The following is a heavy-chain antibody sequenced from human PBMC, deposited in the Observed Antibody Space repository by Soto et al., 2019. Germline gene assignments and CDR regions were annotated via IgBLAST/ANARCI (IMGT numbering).Heavy chain of an antibody. CDR1: GGTFSSFINYP. D-gene: IGHD2-8*02. CDR2: IVPNVGTV. Sequence: ASVKVSCKSSGGTFSSFINYPINWVRQAPGQGLEWMGGIVPNVGTVNYAQKSRGKVTITADKSTGTAYMELSSLRSEDTALYYCERHDTGGFLRYYDNWSQGTQVTVSS. J-gene: IGHJ4*02. V-gene: IGHV1-69*06. CDR3: ERHDTGGFLRYYDN.